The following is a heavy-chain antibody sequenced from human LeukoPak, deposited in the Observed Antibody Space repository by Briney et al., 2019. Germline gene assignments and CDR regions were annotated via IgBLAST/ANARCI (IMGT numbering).Heavy chain of an antibody. D-gene: IGHD2-2*01. CDR2: ISYDGSNK. J-gene: IGHJ4*02. V-gene: IGHV3-30*04. CDR1: GFTFSSYA. CDR3: ARSSGVPAAISRAYFDY. Sequence: GRSLRLSCAASGFTFSSYAMHWVRQAPGKGLEWVAVISYDGSNKYYADSVKGRFTISRDNSKNTLYLRMNSLRAEDTAVYYCARSSGVPAAISRAYFDYWGQGTLVTVSS.